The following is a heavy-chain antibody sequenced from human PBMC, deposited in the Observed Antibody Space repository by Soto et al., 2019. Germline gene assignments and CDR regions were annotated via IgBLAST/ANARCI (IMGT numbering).Heavy chain of an antibody. CDR1: VYTLTTYY. D-gene: IGHD3-10*01. J-gene: IGHJ1*01. CDR2: INPKSTGT. Sequence: GXSVKVSCKASVYTLTTYYIQWVRQAPGQGPEWLGWINPKSTGTSYAQKFEGRVTMTWDTSTGTAYMDLRSLRSDDTAVYYCARGRGGVQPWGQGTLVTVSS. V-gene: IGHV1-2*02. CDR3: ARGRGGVQP.